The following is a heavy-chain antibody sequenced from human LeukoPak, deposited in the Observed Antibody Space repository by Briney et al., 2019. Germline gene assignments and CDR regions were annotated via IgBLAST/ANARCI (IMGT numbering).Heavy chain of an antibody. CDR3: ARGHIAVAGSGY. Sequence: SETLSLTCTVSGGSISTYYWSWIRQPAGKGLEWIGRIYTSGDTNYNPSLKSRVTMSIATSKNQFSLNLSSVTAADTAMYYCARGHIAVAGSGYWGRGILVTVSS. CDR1: GGSISTYY. V-gene: IGHV4-4*07. J-gene: IGHJ4*02. D-gene: IGHD6-13*01. CDR2: IYTSGDT.